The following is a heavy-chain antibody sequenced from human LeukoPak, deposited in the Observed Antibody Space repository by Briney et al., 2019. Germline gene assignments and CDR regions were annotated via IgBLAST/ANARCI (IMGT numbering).Heavy chain of an antibody. CDR3: ARHPFSSPFDY. CDR2: IYYSGNT. Sequence: SETLSLTCTVSGGSISSSSYYWGWIRQPPGKGLEWIESIYYSGNTDYSPSLKSRLAISIDASKNQFSLRVTSVTAADTAVYYCARHPFSSPFDYWGQGTLVTVSS. J-gene: IGHJ4*02. D-gene: IGHD2/OR15-2a*01. V-gene: IGHV4-39*01. CDR1: GGSISSSSYY.